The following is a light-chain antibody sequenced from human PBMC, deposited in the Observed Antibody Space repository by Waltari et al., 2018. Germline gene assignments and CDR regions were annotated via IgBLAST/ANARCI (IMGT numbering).Light chain of an antibody. CDR1: QSGTSNY. CDR2: DAS. Sequence: DIVLTQSPATLSLSPGETAPLPCSASQSGTSNYLAWYQRMPGQAPGLIIYDASSRATGIPDRFSGSGSGADFTLTINRLEPEDFAVYYCQQYGSSPETFGQGTKVEIK. V-gene: IGKV3-20*01. CDR3: QQYGSSPET. J-gene: IGKJ2*01.